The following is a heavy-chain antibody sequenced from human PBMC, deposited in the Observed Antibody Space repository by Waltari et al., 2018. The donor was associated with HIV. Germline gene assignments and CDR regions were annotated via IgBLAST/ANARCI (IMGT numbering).Heavy chain of an antibody. V-gene: IGHV3-9*01. J-gene: IGHJ5*01. Sequence: EVQLVESGGGLVQPGRSLRLSCAASGFTFDDYPMHWVRQSPGKGLEWVSGICWNSGITDYWDSVKGRFTISRDNAKNSLYLQMNSLTVEDTAFYYCAKGGSHLTIFEAWFDSWGQGTLVTVSS. CDR2: ICWNSGIT. CDR3: AKGGSHLTIFEAWFDS. D-gene: IGHD3-3*01. CDR1: GFTFDDYP.